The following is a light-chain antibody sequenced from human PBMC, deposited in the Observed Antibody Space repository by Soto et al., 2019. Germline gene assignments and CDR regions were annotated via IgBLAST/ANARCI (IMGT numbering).Light chain of an antibody. CDR1: QTVGVR. J-gene: IGKJ1*01. CDR3: HQRQRWPRT. V-gene: IGKV3-11*01. CDR2: EAS. Sequence: MVVTQSPATRCSSPGERATLSCRARQTVGVRLAWYQHKPGQAPRLIIYEASNRAAGIPARFSGSGSGTDFTLTISSLEPEDFAFYYCHQRQRWPRTFGQGTKVDIK.